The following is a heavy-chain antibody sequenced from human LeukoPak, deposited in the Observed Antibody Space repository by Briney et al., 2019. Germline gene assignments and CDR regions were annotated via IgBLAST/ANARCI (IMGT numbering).Heavy chain of an antibody. CDR1: GFTFSTYW. D-gene: IGHD2-15*01. CDR2: INSDGSST. CDR3: ARACSFGSCHAGDY. J-gene: IGHJ4*02. V-gene: IGHV3-74*01. Sequence: GESLRLSCAASGFTFSTYWMHWVRQAPGKGLVWVSRINSDGSSTSYADSVKGRFTTSRDNAKNTLYLQMNSLRAEDTAVYYCARACSFGSCHAGDYWGQGILVTVSS.